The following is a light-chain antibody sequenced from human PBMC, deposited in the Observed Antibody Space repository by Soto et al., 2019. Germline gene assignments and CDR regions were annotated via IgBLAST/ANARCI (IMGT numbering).Light chain of an antibody. CDR1: SSDVGGYNY. CDR3: SSYTSSSSYV. CDR2: DVS. V-gene: IGLV2-14*01. J-gene: IGLJ1*01. Sequence: QSALTQPASVSGSPGQSITISCTGTSSDVGGYNYVSWYQQHTGKAPKLMIYDVSNRPSGVANRFSGSKYGNTASLTISGLQAEDEADYYCSSYTSSSSYVFGTGTKLTFL.